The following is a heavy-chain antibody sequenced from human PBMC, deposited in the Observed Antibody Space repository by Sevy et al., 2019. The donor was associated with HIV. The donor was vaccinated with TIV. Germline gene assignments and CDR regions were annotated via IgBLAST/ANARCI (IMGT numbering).Heavy chain of an antibody. CDR3: ARDRLGITISAEWGGGMDV. J-gene: IGHJ6*02. D-gene: IGHD3-3*01. CDR2: IRYDGSNK. V-gene: IGHV3-33*01. CDR1: GFTLSSYG. Sequence: GGSLRLSCAASGFTLSSYGMHWVRQAPGKGLEWVAVIRYDGSNKYYADSVKGRFTISRDNSENTLYLQMNSLRAEDTVVYYCARDRLGITISAEWGGGMDVWGQGTTVTVSS.